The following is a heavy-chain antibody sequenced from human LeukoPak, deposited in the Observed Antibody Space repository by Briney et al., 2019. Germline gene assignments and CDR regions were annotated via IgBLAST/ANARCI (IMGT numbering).Heavy chain of an antibody. D-gene: IGHD2-2*01. CDR2: INHSGST. CDR1: GGSISSGDYY. V-gene: IGHV4-39*07. CDR3: ARGRGRVVPAAIGLRGHHANWFDP. J-gene: IGHJ5*02. Sequence: SETLSLTCTVSGGSISSGDYYWSWIRQPPGKGLEWIGEINHSGSTNYNPSLKSRVTISVDTSKNQFSLKLSSVTAADTAVYYCARGRGRVVPAAIGLRGHHANWFDPWGQGTLVTVSS.